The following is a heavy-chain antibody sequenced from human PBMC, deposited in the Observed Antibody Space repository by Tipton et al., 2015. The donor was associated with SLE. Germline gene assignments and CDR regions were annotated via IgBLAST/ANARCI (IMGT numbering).Heavy chain of an antibody. CDR1: GFTVSSNY. CDR2: IYSGGST. D-gene: IGHD4-17*01. Sequence: SLRLSCAASGFTVSSNYMSWVRQAPGKGLEWVSVIYSGGSTYYADSVKGRFTISRDNSKNTLYLQMNSLRAEDTAVYYCARDPALGDFPFDYWGQGTLVTVSS. CDR3: ARDPALGDFPFDY. V-gene: IGHV3-66*01. J-gene: IGHJ4*02.